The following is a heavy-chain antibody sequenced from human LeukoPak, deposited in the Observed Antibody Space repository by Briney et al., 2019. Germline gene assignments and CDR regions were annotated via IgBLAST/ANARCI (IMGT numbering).Heavy chain of an antibody. D-gene: IGHD6-13*01. V-gene: IGHV3-30*01. CDR1: GFTFSSYA. Sequence: GRSLRLSCAASGFTFSSYAMHWVRQAPGKGLEWVAVISYDGSNKYYADSVKGRFTISRDNSKNTLYLQMNSLRAEDTAVYYCARGSGGIAAALGYWGQGTLVTVSS. CDR2: ISYDGSNK. J-gene: IGHJ4*02. CDR3: ARGSGGIAAALGY.